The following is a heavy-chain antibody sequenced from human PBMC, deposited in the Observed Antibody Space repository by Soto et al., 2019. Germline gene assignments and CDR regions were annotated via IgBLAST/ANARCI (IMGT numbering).Heavy chain of an antibody. CDR2: ICPYNGNT. Sequence: ASVKVSCKASGYTFTSYGISWVRQAPGQGLEWMGWICPYNGNTDYVDNLQGRVTMTTDTSTSTAYMELRSLRSDDTAVYYCARVLLTGWYSYIAIDVWGQGTTVTVSS. V-gene: IGHV1-18*01. CDR1: GYTFTSYG. D-gene: IGHD3-9*01. CDR3: ARVLLTGWYSYIAIDV. J-gene: IGHJ6*01.